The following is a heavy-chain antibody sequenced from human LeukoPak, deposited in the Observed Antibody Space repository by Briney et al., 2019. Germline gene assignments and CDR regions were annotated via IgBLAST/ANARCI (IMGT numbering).Heavy chain of an antibody. CDR2: IYYSGST. CDR1: RGSISSSSYY. J-gene: IGHJ5*02. CDR3: ARVVTTYVWGSYRPNWFDP. V-gene: IGHV4-39*07. D-gene: IGHD3-16*02. Sequence: PSETLSLTCTVSRGSISSSSYYWGWIRQPPGKGLEWIGSIYYSGSTYYNASLKSRVTISVDTSKNQFSLKLSSVTAADTAVYYCARVVTTYVWGSYRPNWFDPWGQGTLVTVSS.